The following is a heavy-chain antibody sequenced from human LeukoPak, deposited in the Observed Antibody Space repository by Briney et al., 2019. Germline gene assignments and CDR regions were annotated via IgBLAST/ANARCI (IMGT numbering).Heavy chain of an antibody. CDR2: ISNDGNKR. D-gene: IGHD2-8*01. Sequence: GGSLRLSCAASGFMFSSNWMSWVRLAPGKGLEWVSFISNDGNKRNYGDSVKGRFTISRDDSKNTVYLQVNSLRLEDTAVYYCASEYNGLWGQGTLVTVSS. J-gene: IGHJ4*02. V-gene: IGHV3-30*03. CDR3: ASEYNGL. CDR1: GFMFSSNW.